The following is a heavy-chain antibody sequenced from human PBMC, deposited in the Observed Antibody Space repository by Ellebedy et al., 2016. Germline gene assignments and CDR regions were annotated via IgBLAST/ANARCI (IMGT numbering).Heavy chain of an antibody. CDR3: ARGDSSGWYYDF. V-gene: IGHV3-20*01. CDR1: GFNFGDYG. CDR2: ISWDAAGT. J-gene: IGHJ4*02. D-gene: IGHD6-19*01. Sequence: GGSLRLXCATSGFNFGDYGMTWVRQTPGKGLEWVSGISWDAAGTGYADSVKGRFTISRDNAKKSLYLQMNSLKAEDTALYRCARGDSSGWYYDFWGQGTLVTVSS.